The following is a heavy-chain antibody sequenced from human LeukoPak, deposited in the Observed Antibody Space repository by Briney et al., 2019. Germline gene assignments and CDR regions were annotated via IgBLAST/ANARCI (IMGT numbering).Heavy chain of an antibody. V-gene: IGHV3-53*01. CDR3: ARDNYDSSGFT. CDR1: GFTVRNTY. D-gene: IGHD3-22*01. J-gene: IGHJ4*02. CDR2: IYSGGGT. Sequence: GGSLRLSCAASGFTVRNTYMSWVRQAPGKGLEWVSIIYSGGGTRYADSVRGRFTISRDNSRNTLYLQMNSLRAEDTALYYCARDNYDSSGFTWGQGPLVTVSS.